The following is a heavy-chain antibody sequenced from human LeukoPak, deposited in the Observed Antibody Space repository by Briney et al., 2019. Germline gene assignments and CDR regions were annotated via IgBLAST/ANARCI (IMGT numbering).Heavy chain of an antibody. CDR1: GGSISSYY. CDR2: IYYSGST. D-gene: IGHD3-10*01. J-gene: IGHJ4*02. CDR3: ARGRRSYYGSGSKNDY. Sequence: PSETLSLTCTVSGGSISSYYWSWIRQPPGKGLEWIGYIYYSGSTNYNPSLKSRVTISVDTSKNQFSLKLSSVTAADTAVYYCARGRRSYYGSGSKNDYWGQGTLVTVSS. V-gene: IGHV4-59*12.